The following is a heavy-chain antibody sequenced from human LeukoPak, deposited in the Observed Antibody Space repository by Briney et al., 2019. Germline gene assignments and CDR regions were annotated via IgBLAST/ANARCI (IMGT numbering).Heavy chain of an antibody. D-gene: IGHD1-7*01. CDR1: GGSISNYY. CDR2: IYYSGST. J-gene: IGHJ6*03. CDR3: ARAPPYNWNYLKYYYYMDV. V-gene: IGHV4-59*01. Sequence: SETLSLTCTVSGGSISNYYWSWIRQPPGKGLEWIGYIYYSGSTNNNPSLKSRVTISVDTSKNQFSLKLNSVTAADTAVYYCARAPPYNWNYLKYYYYMDVWGKGTTVTVSS.